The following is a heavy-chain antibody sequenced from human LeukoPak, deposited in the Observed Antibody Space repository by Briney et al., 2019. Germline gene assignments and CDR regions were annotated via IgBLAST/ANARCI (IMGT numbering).Heavy chain of an antibody. CDR1: GLTFGTYA. J-gene: IGHJ4*02. V-gene: IGHV3-23*01. CDR2: ISASGTA. Sequence: GGSLRLSCAASGLTFGTYAMTWVRQASGKGLEWVSVISASGTAHYADSMKSRFTITRDNSKSTVYLQLSSLRPEDTAVYYCAKARVTTGYYMQVDYWGRGTQVTVSS. CDR3: AKARVTTGYYMQVDY. D-gene: IGHD3-9*01.